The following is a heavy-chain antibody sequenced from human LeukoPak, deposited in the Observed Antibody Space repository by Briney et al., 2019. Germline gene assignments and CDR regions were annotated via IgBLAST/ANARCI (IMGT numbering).Heavy chain of an antibody. D-gene: IGHD2-21*01. J-gene: IGHJ4*02. Sequence: ASVKVSCKASGYTFTGYYMHRVRQTPGQGLEWMGWINPNSGGTNYAQKFQGRVTMTRDTSISTAYMELSRLRSDDTAVYYCARAYSNVFHFDYWGQGTLVTVSS. V-gene: IGHV1-2*02. CDR1: GYTFTGYY. CDR2: INPNSGGT. CDR3: ARAYSNVFHFDY.